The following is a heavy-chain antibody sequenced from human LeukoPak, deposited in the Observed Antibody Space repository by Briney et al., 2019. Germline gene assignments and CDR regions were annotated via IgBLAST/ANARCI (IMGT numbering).Heavy chain of an antibody. CDR2: IYYSGRT. D-gene: IGHD3-10*01. CDR3: ARGYYGLGSYEP. V-gene: IGHV4-30-4*01. Sequence: SQTLSLTRTVSGGSISRGDYYWSWIPQPPGKGLEWIGYIYYSGRTYSNPSLKSRVTISLDTSKNQFSLKLSSVTAADTAVCYCARGYYGLGSYEPWRQGTLVTVSS. CDR1: GGSISRGDYY. J-gene: IGHJ5*02.